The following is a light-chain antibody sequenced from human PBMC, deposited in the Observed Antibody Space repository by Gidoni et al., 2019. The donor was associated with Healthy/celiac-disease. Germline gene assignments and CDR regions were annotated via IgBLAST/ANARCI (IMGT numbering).Light chain of an antibody. J-gene: IGKJ2*01. CDR1: QSLLYSDGNTY. V-gene: IGKV2-30*01. Sequence: DVVMTQSPLSLPVTLGQPASISCRSSQSLLYSDGNTYLNWFQQRPGQSTRRLIYKVSNRDSGVPDRFSGSGSGTDFTLKITRVEAEDVGVYYCMQGTYWPRTFGQGTKLEIK. CDR3: MQGTYWPRT. CDR2: KVS.